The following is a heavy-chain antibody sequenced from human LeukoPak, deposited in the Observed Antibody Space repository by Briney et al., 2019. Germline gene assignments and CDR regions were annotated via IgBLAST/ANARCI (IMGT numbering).Heavy chain of an antibody. CDR2: INPSGGST. V-gene: IGHV1-46*01. CDR1: GYTITNNY. Sequence: ASVKVSCKASGYTITNNYMHWVRQAPGQGLEWMGIINPSGGSTSYAQKFQGRVTMTRDMSTSTVYMELSSLRAEDTAVYYCARDPGYYDSSGFGDYWGQGTLVTVSS. CDR3: ARDPGYYDSSGFGDY. D-gene: IGHD3-22*01. J-gene: IGHJ4*02.